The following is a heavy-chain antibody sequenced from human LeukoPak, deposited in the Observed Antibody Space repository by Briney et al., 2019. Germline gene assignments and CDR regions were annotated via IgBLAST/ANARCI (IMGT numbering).Heavy chain of an antibody. CDR1: GGSISSYY. D-gene: IGHD1-7*01. J-gene: IGHJ4*02. Sequence: SETLSLTCTVSGGSISSYYWSWIRQPAGKGLEWIGRIYTSGSTYYNPSLKSRVTISVDTSKNQFSLKLSSVTAADTAVYYCATSNWNYPRAFDYWGQGTLVTVSS. V-gene: IGHV4-4*07. CDR3: ATSNWNYPRAFDY. CDR2: IYTSGST.